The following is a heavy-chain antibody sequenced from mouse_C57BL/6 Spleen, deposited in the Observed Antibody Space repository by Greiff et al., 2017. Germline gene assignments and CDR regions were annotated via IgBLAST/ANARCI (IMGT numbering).Heavy chain of an antibody. J-gene: IGHJ4*01. CDR1: GYTFTSYW. CDR3: ARRGNYGYYYAMDY. D-gene: IGHD1-2*01. V-gene: IGHV1-64*01. CDR2: IHPNRGST. Sequence: QVQLQQPGAELVKPGASVKLSCKASGYTFTSYWMHWVKQRPGQGLEWIGMIHPNRGSTNYNEKFKSKATLTVDKSSSTAYMQLSSLTSEDSAVYYCARRGNYGYYYAMDYWGQGTSVTVSS.